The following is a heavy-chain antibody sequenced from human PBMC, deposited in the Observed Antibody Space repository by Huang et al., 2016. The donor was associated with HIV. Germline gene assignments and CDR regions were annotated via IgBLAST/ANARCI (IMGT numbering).Heavy chain of an antibody. CDR3: AREVRSVDTDRPDGYYYRGLDV. Sequence: QLRESGPGLVTPSETLSLTCSASGHSLTSSTFYWGWFRQPPGRGLEWFGSVYFLGKTYYNPSLKSRVTISIETANKQYSMRLTSVTAADTAVYFCAREVRSVDTDRPDGYYYRGLDVWGQGTTVIVSS. D-gene: IGHD2-2*03. V-gene: IGHV4-39*02. CDR2: VYFLGKT. CDR1: GHSLTSSTFY. J-gene: IGHJ6*02.